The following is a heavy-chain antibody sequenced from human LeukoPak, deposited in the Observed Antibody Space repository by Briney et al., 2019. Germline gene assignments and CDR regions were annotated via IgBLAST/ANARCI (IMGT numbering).Heavy chain of an antibody. CDR2: VSYTGRT. V-gene: IGHV4-59*11. CDR3: ARAGLGAFDI. CDR1: GGSLSGHY. Sequence: PSETLSLTCAVSGGSLSGHYWSWIRQPPGKRLEWIGYVSYTGRTKYNPSLQSRVTISIDTSKSQFSLKLPSVISAATAVYYCARAGLGAFDIWGQGTLVTVSS. J-gene: IGHJ3*02.